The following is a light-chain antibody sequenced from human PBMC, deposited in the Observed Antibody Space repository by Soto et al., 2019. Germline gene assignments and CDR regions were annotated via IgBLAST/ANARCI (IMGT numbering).Light chain of an antibody. CDR3: SSYAGSNNFVV. CDR2: EVS. Sequence: QSVLTQPTSAYGSPGQSVTISCTGTSSDVGGYNYVSWYQQHSGKAPNLMIYEVSTRPSGVPDRFSGSKSGNTASLTFSGPQAEDEADYYSSSYAGSNNFVVFGGGTKLTVL. J-gene: IGLJ2*01. CDR1: SSDVGGYNY. V-gene: IGLV2-8*01.